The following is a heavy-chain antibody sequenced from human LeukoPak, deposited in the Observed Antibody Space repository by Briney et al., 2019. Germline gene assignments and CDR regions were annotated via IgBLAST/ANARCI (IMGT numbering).Heavy chain of an antibody. CDR1: GYGFTSHW. Sequence: GESLKISCKGSGYGFTSHWIGWVRQMPGKGLEWMGIIHPDDSDTRYSPSFQGQVTVSADKSISTAYLQWSSLKASDTAIYYCARRSLTAAGTGNWFDPWGQGTLVTVSS. CDR3: ARRSLTAAGTGNWFDP. CDR2: IHPDDSDT. D-gene: IGHD6-13*01. V-gene: IGHV5-51*01. J-gene: IGHJ5*02.